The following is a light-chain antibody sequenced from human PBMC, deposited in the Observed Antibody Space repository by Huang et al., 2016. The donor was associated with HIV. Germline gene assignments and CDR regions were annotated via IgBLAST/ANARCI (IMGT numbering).Light chain of an antibody. CDR2: WAS. Sequence: DIVVTQSPDSLALSLGGRAAINCKASQRFLTTSNNKNCLSWYQLKPGQPPKLLIYWASTRESGVPDRFSGSGSGTHFTLTIASLQAEDVAVYYCHQYYDTPQTFGQGTKVEVK. J-gene: IGKJ1*01. CDR3: HQYYDTPQT. CDR1: QRFLTTSNNKNC. V-gene: IGKV4-1*01.